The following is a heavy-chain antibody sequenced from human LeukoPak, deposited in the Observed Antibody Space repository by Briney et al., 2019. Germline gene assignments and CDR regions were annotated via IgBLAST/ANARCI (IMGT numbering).Heavy chain of an antibody. D-gene: IGHD4-11*01. CDR1: AGSVSRFP. CDR2: IIPIFGTA. V-gene: IGHV1-69*05. Sequence: SVKVSCKPSAGSVSRFPITWVRQAPEQGLEWMGGIIPIFGTANYAQKFQGRVTITTDESTSTAYMELSSLRSEDTAVYYCARDRLPPTVTTEAGGVWFDPWGQGTLVTVSS. J-gene: IGHJ5*02. CDR3: ARDRLPPTVTTEAGGVWFDP.